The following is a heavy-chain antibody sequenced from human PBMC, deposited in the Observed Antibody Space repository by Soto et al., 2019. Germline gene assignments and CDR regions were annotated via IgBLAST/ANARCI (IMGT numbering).Heavy chain of an antibody. CDR3: GKDRVSEHNNGWPQGH. D-gene: IGHD6-19*01. Sequence: QVQLVESGGGVVQPGRSLRLSCAASGFTFGGYGMHWVRQAPGKGLEWVAVISNDGINKYYVDSVRGRFTISTDNSKNTLDLQLNSLRPEDTAVYYCGKDRVSEHNNGWPQGHWGQGTLVTVSS. J-gene: IGHJ4*02. CDR2: ISNDGINK. V-gene: IGHV3-30*18. CDR1: GFTFGGYG.